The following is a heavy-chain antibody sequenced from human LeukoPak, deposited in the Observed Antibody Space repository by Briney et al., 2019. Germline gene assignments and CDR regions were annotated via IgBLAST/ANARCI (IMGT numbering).Heavy chain of an antibody. CDR3: ARVFDWLLLEYYFDY. D-gene: IGHD3-9*01. CDR1: GYTFTSYD. CDR2: MNPNSGNT. V-gene: IGHV1-8*01. J-gene: IGHJ4*02. Sequence: GASVKVSCKASGYTFTSYDINWVRQATGQGLEWMGWMNPNSGNTGYAQKFQGRVTMTRNTSISTAYMELRSLRSDDTAVYYCARVFDWLLLEYYFDYWGQGTLVTVSS.